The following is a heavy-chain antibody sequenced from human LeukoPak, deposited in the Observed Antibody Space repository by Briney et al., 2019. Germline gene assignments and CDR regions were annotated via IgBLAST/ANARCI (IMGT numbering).Heavy chain of an antibody. CDR3: ARVVINTGGYYYYYMDV. D-gene: IGHD3-22*01. CDR1: GGSISNYY. Sequence: SETLSLTCTVSGGSISNYYWNWIRQPPGKGLEWGGYIYYSGSTNYNPSLKSRVTISVDTPKNQFSLKLSSVTAADTAVYYCARVVINTGGYYYYYMDVWGKGTTVTVSS. CDR2: IYYSGST. V-gene: IGHV4-59*01. J-gene: IGHJ6*03.